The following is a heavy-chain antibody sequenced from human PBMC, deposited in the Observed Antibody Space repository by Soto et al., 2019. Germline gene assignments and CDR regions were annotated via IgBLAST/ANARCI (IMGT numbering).Heavy chain of an antibody. J-gene: IGHJ3*02. Sequence: PGGSLRLSCAASGFPFGDFGMHWLRQAPGKGLEWVAVISHDGSDKFYADSVKARFTISRDNSKNTLYLQMNSLRAEDTAVYYCARDLSLAAAGTTLGAFDIWGQGTRVTV. V-gene: IGHV3-30*03. CDR3: ARDLSLAAAGTTLGAFDI. D-gene: IGHD6-13*01. CDR2: ISHDGSDK. CDR1: GFPFGDFG.